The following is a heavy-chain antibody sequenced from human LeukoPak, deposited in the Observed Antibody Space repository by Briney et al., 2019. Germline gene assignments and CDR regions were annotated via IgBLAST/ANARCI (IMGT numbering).Heavy chain of an antibody. CDR2: ISYDGSNK. D-gene: IGHD1-26*01. CDR3: ARSGSYYYFQH. Sequence: GRSLRLSCAASGFTFSSYGMHWVRQAPGKGLEWVAVISYDGSNKYYADSVKGRFTISRDNSKNTLYLQMNSLRAEDTAVYYCARSGSYYYFQHWGQGTLVTVSS. V-gene: IGHV3-30*03. CDR1: GFTFSSYG. J-gene: IGHJ1*01.